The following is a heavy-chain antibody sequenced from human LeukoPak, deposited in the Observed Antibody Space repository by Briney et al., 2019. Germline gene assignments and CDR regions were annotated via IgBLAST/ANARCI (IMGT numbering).Heavy chain of an antibody. Sequence: SVKVSCKASGGTFSSYAISWVRQAPGQGLGWMGRIIPIFGTANYAQKFQGRVTITTDESTSTAYMELSSLRSEDTAVYYCARASGVATIFDYWGQGTLVTVSS. D-gene: IGHD5-12*01. CDR3: ARASGVATIFDY. V-gene: IGHV1-69*05. J-gene: IGHJ4*02. CDR1: GGTFSSYA. CDR2: IIPIFGTA.